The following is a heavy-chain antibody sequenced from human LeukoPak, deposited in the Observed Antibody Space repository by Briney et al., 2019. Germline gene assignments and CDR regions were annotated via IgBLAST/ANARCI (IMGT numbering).Heavy chain of an antibody. D-gene: IGHD3-22*01. V-gene: IGHV3-23*01. J-gene: IGHJ6*04. CDR1: GFTFSTYG. CDR2: ISGSGGST. Sequence: GGSLRLSCVASGFTFSTYGMSWVRQAPGKGLEWVSAISGSGGSTYYADSVKGRFTISRDNSKNTLYLQMNSLRAEDTAVYYCARGGKHNSGYGMDVWGKGTTVTVSS. CDR3: ARGGKHNSGYGMDV.